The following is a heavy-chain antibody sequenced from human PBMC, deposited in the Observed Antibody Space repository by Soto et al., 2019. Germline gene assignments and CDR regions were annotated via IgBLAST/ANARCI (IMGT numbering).Heavy chain of an antibody. CDR1: GFTFGNFW. J-gene: IGHJ6*02. Sequence: EVQLVESGGGLVQPGGSLRLSCAASGFTFGNFWMHWVRQTPGEGLVWVSRINGDGSSSTYADFVKGRFIISRDNAKNTVYLQMNGLRAEDTGVYYCAKDFKLGQVSYFAMDVWGQGTPVIVSS. D-gene: IGHD7-27*01. V-gene: IGHV3-74*03. CDR2: INGDGSSS. CDR3: AKDFKLGQVSYFAMDV.